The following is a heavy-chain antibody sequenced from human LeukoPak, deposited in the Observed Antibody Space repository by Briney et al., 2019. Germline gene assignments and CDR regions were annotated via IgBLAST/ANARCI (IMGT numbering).Heavy chain of an antibody. D-gene: IGHD5-12*01. Sequence: GGSLRLSCAASGFTFSSYGMHWVRQAPGKGLEWVAVISYDGSNKYYADSVKGRFTISRDNSKNTLYLQMNSLRAEDTAVYYCAKDRFLVATISSVFDYWGQGTLVTVSS. CDR2: ISYDGSNK. J-gene: IGHJ4*02. V-gene: IGHV3-30*18. CDR1: GFTFSSYG. CDR3: AKDRFLVATISSVFDY.